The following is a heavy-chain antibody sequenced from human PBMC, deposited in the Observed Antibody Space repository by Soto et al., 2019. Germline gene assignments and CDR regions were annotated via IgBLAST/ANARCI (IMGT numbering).Heavy chain of an antibody. CDR2: TYCRSKWYN. CDR3: ARGESSSGAFDI. CDR1: GDSVSSNSAA. Sequence: PSQTLSLTCAISGDSVSSNSAAWNWIRRSPSRGLEWLGRTYCRSKWYNDYAVSVKSRLTVNPDTSKNQFSLQLNSVTPEDTAVYFCARGESSSGAFDIWGQGTMVTVSS. V-gene: IGHV6-1*01. D-gene: IGHD6-6*01. J-gene: IGHJ3*02.